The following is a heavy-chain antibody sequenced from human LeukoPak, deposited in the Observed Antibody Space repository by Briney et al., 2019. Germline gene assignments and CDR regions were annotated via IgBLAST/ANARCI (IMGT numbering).Heavy chain of an antibody. V-gene: IGHV5-51*01. CDR1: GHSFTSYW. J-gene: IGHJ3*02. Sequence: GESLKISCKGSGHSFTSYWIGWVRQLPGKGQEWMGIIYPGDSDTRYSQSFQSQVTISADKSISTAYLQWSSLKASDTAMYYCAAHSSVELPPDAFDIWGQRTMVTVSS. CDR3: AAHSSVELPPDAFDI. CDR2: IYPGDSDT. D-gene: IGHD1-26*01.